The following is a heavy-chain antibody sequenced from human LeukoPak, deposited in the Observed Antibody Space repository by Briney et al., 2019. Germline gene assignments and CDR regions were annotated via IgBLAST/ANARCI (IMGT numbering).Heavy chain of an antibody. CDR2: ISRSGST. CDR1: GGSFSGYY. D-gene: IGHD1-26*01. V-gene: IGHV4-34*01. Sequence: PETLSLTCAVYGGSFSGYYWTWIRQSPGKGLEWIGEISRSGSTNYNPSLKSRVTVSLDMSKNHFSLKLTSVTAADTAVYYCARGHQDYYTGFDSWGQGTLVTVSS. J-gene: IGHJ4*02. CDR3: ARGHQDYYTGFDS.